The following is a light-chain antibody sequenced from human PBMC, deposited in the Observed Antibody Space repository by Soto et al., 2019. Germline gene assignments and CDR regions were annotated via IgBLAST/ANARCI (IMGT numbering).Light chain of an antibody. J-gene: IGLJ1*01. CDR2: EVS. CDR3: SSYVGTNTYV. Sequence: QSALTQPPFASGSPGQSVTISCTGTSSDVGGYNYVSWYQQHPGKAPKLLIYEVSRRPSGVPDRFSGSKSGNTASLTVSGLQAEDEADYYCSSYVGTNTYVFGTGTKVTVL. CDR1: SSDVGGYNY. V-gene: IGLV2-8*01.